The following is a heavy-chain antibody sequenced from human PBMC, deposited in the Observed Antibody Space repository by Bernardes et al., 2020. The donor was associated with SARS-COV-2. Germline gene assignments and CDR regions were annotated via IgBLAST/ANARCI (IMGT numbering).Heavy chain of an antibody. J-gene: IGHJ6*02. D-gene: IGHD4-4*01. Sequence: SETLSLTCTVSGGSISSYYWTWIRQPPGKGLEWIGYIYYSGSTNYNPSLKSRVTISVDTSKNQFSLKLSSVTAADTAVYYCARVEGRGYDYSNYVYYDYGVAVWGQGTTVTVSS. CDR3: ARVEGRGYDYSNYVYYDYGVAV. CDR1: GGSISSYY. V-gene: IGHV4-59*01. CDR2: IYYSGST.